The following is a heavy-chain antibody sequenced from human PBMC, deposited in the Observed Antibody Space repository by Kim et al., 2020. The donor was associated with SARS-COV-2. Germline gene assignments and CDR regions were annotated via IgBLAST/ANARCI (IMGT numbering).Heavy chain of an antibody. J-gene: IGHJ4*02. CDR1: GGSISSSSYY. Sequence: SETLSLTCTVSGGSISSSSYYWGWIRQPPGKGLEWIGSIYYSGSTYYNPSLKSRVTISVDTSKNQFSLKLSSVTAADTAVYYCVVMAVAGSRLGFDYWGQGTLVTVSS. D-gene: IGHD6-19*01. V-gene: IGHV4-39*01. CDR2: IYYSGST. CDR3: VVMAVAGSRLGFDY.